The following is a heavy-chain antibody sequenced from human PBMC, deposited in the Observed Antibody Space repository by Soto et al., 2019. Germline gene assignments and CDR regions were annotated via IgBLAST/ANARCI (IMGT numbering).Heavy chain of an antibody. D-gene: IGHD6-19*01. CDR2: VSHDGRNT. V-gene: IGHV3-30*18. CDR1: GFTFSDYA. CDR3: AKGVRQWLVTSDFNY. Sequence: HPGGSLRLSCAASGFTFSDYAMHWVRQAPRKGLEWVAVVSHDGRNTHYADSVKGRFTISRDSSKNTVSLEMTSLRAEDTAVYYCAKGVRQWLVTSDFNYWCQGALVTVSA. J-gene: IGHJ4*01.